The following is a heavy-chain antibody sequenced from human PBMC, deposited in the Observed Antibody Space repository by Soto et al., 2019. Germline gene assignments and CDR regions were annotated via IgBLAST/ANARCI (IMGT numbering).Heavy chain of an antibody. CDR1: GFTFRNYW. D-gene: IGHD3-16*01. J-gene: IGHJ6*02. V-gene: IGHV3-74*01. CDR2: VNSDGDTT. CDR3: ASNYAYAEGYYFYGIDV. Sequence: EVQLVESGGGLVQPGGSLRLSCAASGFTFRNYWMHWVCQAPGKGLVWVSRVNSDGDTTYYADSVKGRFTISRDNAKNTLHLQMNSLGAEDTAVYYCASNYAYAEGYYFYGIDVWGQGTTVTVSS.